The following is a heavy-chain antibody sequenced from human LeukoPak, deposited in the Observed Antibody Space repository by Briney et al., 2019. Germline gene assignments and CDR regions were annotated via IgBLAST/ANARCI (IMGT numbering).Heavy chain of an antibody. CDR2: INGRDGST. Sequence: GGSLRLSCAASGFTFSSYGMSWVRQAPGKGLDWVSGINGRDGSTYHADSVKGRFTISRDNSKNTLYLHMNSLRAEDTAVYYCAKGLQWEPGGSDYWGQGTLVTVSS. CDR1: GFTFSSYG. D-gene: IGHD1-26*01. CDR3: AKGLQWEPGGSDY. J-gene: IGHJ4*02. V-gene: IGHV3-23*01.